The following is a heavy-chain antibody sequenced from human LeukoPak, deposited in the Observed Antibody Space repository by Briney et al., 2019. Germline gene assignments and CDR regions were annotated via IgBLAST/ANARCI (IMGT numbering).Heavy chain of an antibody. CDR2: IYYSGST. CDR3: ARGGAGCSSTSCYIRFDP. CDR1: GGSINSYY. D-gene: IGHD2-2*02. V-gene: IGHV4-59*01. J-gene: IGHJ5*02. Sequence: SETLSLTCTVSGGSINSYYWSWIRQPPGKGLEWIGYIYYSGSTNYNPSLKSRVTISVDTSKNQFSLKLSSVTAADTAVYYCARGGAGCSSTSCYIRFDPWGQGTLVTVSS.